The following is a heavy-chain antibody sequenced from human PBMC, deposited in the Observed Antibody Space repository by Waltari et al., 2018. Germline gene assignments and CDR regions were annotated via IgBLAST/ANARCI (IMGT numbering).Heavy chain of an antibody. CDR2: VFPSGGT. V-gene: IGHV4-4*02. D-gene: IGHD6-6*01. CDR1: GGSISSSNR. Sequence: QVQLQESGPGLVKPSGTLSLTCAVPGGSISSSNRWIWVPQPPGKGPEWVGEVFPSGGTNYNPSHKSRVTISVDKSKNQFSLKLSSVTAADTAVYYCARVVAARPIDYWGQGTLVTVSS. CDR3: ARVVAARPIDY. J-gene: IGHJ4*02.